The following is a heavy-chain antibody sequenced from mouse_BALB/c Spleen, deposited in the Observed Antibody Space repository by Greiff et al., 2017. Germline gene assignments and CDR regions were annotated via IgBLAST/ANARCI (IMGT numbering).Heavy chain of an antibody. V-gene: IGHV2-2*02. CDR3: ARKGSSYEGAWFAY. CDR2: IWSGGST. Sequence: VQLVESGPGLVQPSQSLSITCTVSGFSLTSYGVHWVRQSPGKGLEWLGVIWSGGSTDYNAAFISRLSISKDNSKSQVFFKMNSLQANDTAIYYCARKGSSYEGAWFAYWGQGTLVTVSA. CDR1: GFSLTSYG. D-gene: IGHD1-1*01. J-gene: IGHJ3*01.